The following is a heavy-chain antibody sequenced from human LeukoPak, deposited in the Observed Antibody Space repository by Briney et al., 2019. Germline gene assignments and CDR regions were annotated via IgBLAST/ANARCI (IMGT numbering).Heavy chain of an antibody. Sequence: GGSLRLSCAASGFTFSSYAMHWVRQAPGKGLEWVAVISYDGSNKYYADSVKGRFTISRDNSKNTLYLQMNSLRAEDTAVYYCARDQQMYSSWIYYYYYYMDVWGKGTTVTVSS. CDR2: ISYDGSNK. CDR1: GFTFSSYA. V-gene: IGHV3-30-3*01. J-gene: IGHJ6*03. CDR3: ARDQQMYSSWIYYYYYYMDV. D-gene: IGHD6-6*01.